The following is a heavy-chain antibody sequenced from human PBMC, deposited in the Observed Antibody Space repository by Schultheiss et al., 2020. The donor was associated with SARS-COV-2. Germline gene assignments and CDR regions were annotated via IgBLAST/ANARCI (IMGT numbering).Heavy chain of an antibody. CDR3: ARDAPYGDYLDY. CDR1: DGSISSSSYY. D-gene: IGHD4-17*01. J-gene: IGHJ4*02. CDR2: IYHSGST. V-gene: IGHV4-39*07. Sequence: SQTLSLTCTVSDGSISSSSYYWGWIRQPPGKGLEWIGSIYHSGSTNYNPSLKSRVTISVDKSKNQFSLKLSSVTAADTAVYYCARDAPYGDYLDYWGQGTLVTVSS.